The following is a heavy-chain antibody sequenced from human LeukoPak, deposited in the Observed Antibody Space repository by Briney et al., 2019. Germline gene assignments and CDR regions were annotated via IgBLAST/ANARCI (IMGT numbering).Heavy chain of an antibody. CDR3: VKEGKLSAGTTSQYYYYMDV. CDR2: ISGSGGGT. CDR1: GFTFSTYG. D-gene: IGHD1-1*01. Sequence: PGGSLRLSCAASGFTFSTYGMNWVRQAPGKGLEWVSAISGSGGGTYYADSVKGRFTISRDNSKNTLYLQMNSLRPEDTAVYYCVKEGKLSAGTTSQYYYYMDVWGKGTTVTISS. V-gene: IGHV3-23*01. J-gene: IGHJ6*03.